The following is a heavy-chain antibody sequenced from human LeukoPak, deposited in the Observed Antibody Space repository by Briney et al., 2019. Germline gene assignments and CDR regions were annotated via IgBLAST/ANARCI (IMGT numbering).Heavy chain of an antibody. CDR1: GGTFSSYA. CDR3: ARDNIVVVTAVLIRHAFDI. CDR2: IIPTFGTA. D-gene: IGHD2-21*02. Sequence: SVKVSCKASGGTFSSYAISWVRQAPGQGLEWMGRIIPTFGTANYAQKFQGRVTITTDESTSTAYMELSSLRSEDTAVYYCARDNIVVVTAVLIRHAFDIWGQGTMVTVSS. J-gene: IGHJ3*02. V-gene: IGHV1-69*05.